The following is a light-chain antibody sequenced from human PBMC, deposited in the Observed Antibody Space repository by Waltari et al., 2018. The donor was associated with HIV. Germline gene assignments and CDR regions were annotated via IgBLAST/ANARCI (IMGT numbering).Light chain of an antibody. CDR2: EVS. V-gene: IGLV2-14*01. CDR1: SSDVGGYNY. CDR3: SSYTSSSTRV. Sequence: QSALTQPASVSGSPGQSITISCTGTSSDVGGYNYVSWYQQHPGKAPKLMIYEVSNRPSGVSTRFSGSKSGNTASLTISGLQAEDEAEYYCSSYTSSSTRVFGGGTNLTVL. J-gene: IGLJ3*02.